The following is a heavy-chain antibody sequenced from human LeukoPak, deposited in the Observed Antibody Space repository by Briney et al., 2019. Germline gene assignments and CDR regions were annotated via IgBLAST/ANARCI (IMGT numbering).Heavy chain of an antibody. Sequence: GWSLRLSCAASGFTFSSYSMSWVRQAPGKGMEWVSSIGSSGTTTYYADTVKGRFTTSRDNSKNTLYLQMNSLRAEDTAVYYCAKDRPCTTCSPSDYWGQGTLVTVSS. J-gene: IGHJ4*02. V-gene: IGHV3-23*01. CDR2: IGSSGTTT. CDR1: GFTFSSYS. D-gene: IGHD2-2*01. CDR3: AKDRPCTTCSPSDY.